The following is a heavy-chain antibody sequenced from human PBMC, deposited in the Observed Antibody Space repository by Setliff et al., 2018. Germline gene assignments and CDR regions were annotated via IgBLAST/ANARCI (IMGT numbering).Heavy chain of an antibody. CDR2: INPHGSEK. CDR1: GLSYINDW. V-gene: IGHV3-7*01. J-gene: IGHJ4*02. D-gene: IGHD3-10*01. Sequence: GGSLRLSCTASGLSYINDWVSWVRQAPGKGLEWLASINPHGSEKYYVNSVKGRFTISRDNAKNSLSLQMNSLRTEDTAVYYCFGAGTCSYWGQGTLVTVSS. CDR3: FGAGTCSY.